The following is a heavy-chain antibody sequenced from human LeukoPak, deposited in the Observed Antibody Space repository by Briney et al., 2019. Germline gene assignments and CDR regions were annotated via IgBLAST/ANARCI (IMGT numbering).Heavy chain of an antibody. D-gene: IGHD1-1*01. CDR3: VRHETGPYFDY. J-gene: IGHJ4*02. Sequence: GESLKISCKDSGYSFTSYWIGWVRQMPGKGLECMRIIYPGDSDTRYSPSFQGQVTISADKSISTGYLHWSSLKASDTAMYYCVRHETGPYFDYWGQGTLVTVSS. CDR2: IYPGDSDT. V-gene: IGHV5-51*01. CDR1: GYSFTSYW.